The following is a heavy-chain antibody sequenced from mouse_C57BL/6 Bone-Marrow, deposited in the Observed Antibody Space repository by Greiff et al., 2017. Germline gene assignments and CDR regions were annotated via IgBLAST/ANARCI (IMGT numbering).Heavy chain of an antibody. J-gene: IGHJ2*01. V-gene: IGHV1-59*01. CDR1: GYTFTSYW. CDR3: AIPIGIYFDY. Sequence: QVQLQQPGAELVRPGTSVKLSCKASGYTFTSYWMHWVKQRPGQGLEWIGVIDPSDSYTNYNQKFKGKATLTVDTSSSTAYMQLSSLTSEDSAVYYCAIPIGIYFDYWGQGTTLTVSS. D-gene: IGHD3-1*01. CDR2: IDPSDSYT.